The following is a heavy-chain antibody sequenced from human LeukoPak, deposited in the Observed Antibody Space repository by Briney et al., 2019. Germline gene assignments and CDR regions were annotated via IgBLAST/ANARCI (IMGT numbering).Heavy chain of an antibody. CDR1: GLSFSGQW. D-gene: IGHD1/OR15-1a*01. CDR3: AFNNNFKY. CDR2: IKYDGSEK. Sequence: GGSLRLSCTASGLSFSGQWMNWVRQSPGQGLEWVANIKYDGSEKYYVDSVKGRFTISREDTKNSLSLQMDSVRPEDTAVYYCAFNNNFKYWGQGTLVIVSS. V-gene: IGHV3-7*01. J-gene: IGHJ4*02.